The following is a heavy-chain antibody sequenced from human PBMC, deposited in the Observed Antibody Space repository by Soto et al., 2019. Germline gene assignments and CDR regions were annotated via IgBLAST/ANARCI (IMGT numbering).Heavy chain of an antibody. Sequence: SETLSLTCTVSGGSISSYYWSWIRQPAGKGLEWIGRIYTSGSTNYNPSLKSRVTMSVDTSKNQFSLKLSSVTAADTAVYYCAREKSRRFFANNPTFDYWGQGTLVTVSS. CDR2: IYTSGST. J-gene: IGHJ4*02. D-gene: IGHD3-3*01. CDR3: AREKSRRFFANNPTFDY. CDR1: GGSISSYY. V-gene: IGHV4-4*07.